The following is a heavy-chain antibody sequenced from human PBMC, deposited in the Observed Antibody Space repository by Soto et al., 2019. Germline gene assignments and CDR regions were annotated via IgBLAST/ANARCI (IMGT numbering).Heavy chain of an antibody. D-gene: IGHD3-16*01. CDR3: ATPYYFNH. CDR2: ISDDSSYI. J-gene: IGHJ1*01. V-gene: IGHV3-21*06. Sequence: PGGSLRLSCAASGFMFSAYTMNWVRQAPGKGLEWLSSISDDSSYIDYADSLRGRFTVSRDNARNSLYLQIDSLGVEDTAVYYCATPYYFNHWGPGTLVNSPQ. CDR1: GFMFSAYT.